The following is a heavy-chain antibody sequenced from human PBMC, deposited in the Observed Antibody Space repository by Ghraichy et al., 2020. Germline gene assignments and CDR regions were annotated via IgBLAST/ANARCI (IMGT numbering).Heavy chain of an antibody. CDR1: GGSVSSGSYY. V-gene: IGHV4-61*01. CDR2: LYYSGST. CDR3: ARESATVTSN. Sequence: SETLSLTCTVSGGSVSSGSYYWNWIRQRPGKGWEWIGNLYYSGSTYYNPSLKSRVTISTDTSKNQFSLKPSSVTAADTAVYYGARESATVTSNWGQGTLVTVSS. J-gene: IGHJ4*02. D-gene: IGHD4-17*01.